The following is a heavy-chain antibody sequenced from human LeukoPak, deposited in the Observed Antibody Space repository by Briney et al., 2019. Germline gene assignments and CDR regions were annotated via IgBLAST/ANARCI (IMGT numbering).Heavy chain of an antibody. Sequence: GGSLRLSCEASGFTFSSYWMHWVRQAPGKALEWVSSITSSSSRTYYADSVKGRFTISRDNAKNSLYLQMNSLRAEDTAVYYCAGPYDSSGYPDYWGQGTLVTVSS. CDR1: GFTFSSYW. J-gene: IGHJ4*02. CDR3: AGPYDSSGYPDY. V-gene: IGHV3-21*01. D-gene: IGHD3-22*01. CDR2: ITSSSSRT.